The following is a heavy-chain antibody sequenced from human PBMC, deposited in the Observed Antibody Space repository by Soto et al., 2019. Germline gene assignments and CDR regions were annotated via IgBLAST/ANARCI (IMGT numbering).Heavy chain of an antibody. CDR2: ISAYNGNT. CDR1: GYTFTSYG. V-gene: IGHV1-18*01. CDR3: ARRAGSSYNSPRGNYYYYYMDV. J-gene: IGHJ6*03. D-gene: IGHD3-10*01. Sequence: QVQLVQSGAEVKKPGASVKVSCKASGYTFTSYGISWVRQAPGQGLEWMGWISAYNGNTNYAQKLQGRVTMTTDTSTSTAYMELRSLRSDDTAVYYCARRAGSSYNSPRGNYYYYYMDVWGKGTTVTVSS.